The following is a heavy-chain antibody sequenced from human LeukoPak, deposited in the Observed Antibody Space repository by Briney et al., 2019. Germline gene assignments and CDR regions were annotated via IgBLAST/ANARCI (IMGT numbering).Heavy chain of an antibody. CDR2: ISAYNGNT. V-gene: IGHV1-18*01. D-gene: IGHD3-10*01. J-gene: IGHJ5*02. Sequence: GGSVKVSCKASGYPFTSYGISWVRQAPGQGLEWMGWISAYNGNTNYAQKLQGRVTMTTDTSTSTAYMELRSLRSDDTAVYYCARNLPLITMVRGVIRGWFDPWGQGTLVTVSS. CDR3: ARNLPLITMVRGVIRGWFDP. CDR1: GYPFTSYG.